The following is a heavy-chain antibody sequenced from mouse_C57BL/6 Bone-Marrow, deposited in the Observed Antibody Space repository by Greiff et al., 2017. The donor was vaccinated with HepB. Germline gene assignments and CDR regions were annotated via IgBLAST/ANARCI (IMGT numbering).Heavy chain of an antibody. J-gene: IGHJ1*03. CDR1: GFTFTDYY. D-gene: IGHD1-1*01. CDR3: ARSTTVVALSYWYFDV. V-gene: IGHV7-3*01. CDR2: IRNKANGYTT. Sequence: EVQVVESGGGLVQPGGSLSLSCAASGFTFTDYYMSWVRQPPGKALEWLGFIRNKANGYTTEYSASVKGRFTISRDNSQSILYLQMNALRAEDSATYYCARSTTVVALSYWYFDVWGTGTTVTVSS.